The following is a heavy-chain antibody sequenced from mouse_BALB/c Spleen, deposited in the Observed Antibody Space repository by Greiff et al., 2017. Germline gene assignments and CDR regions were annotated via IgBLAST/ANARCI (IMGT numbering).Heavy chain of an antibody. D-gene: IGHD2-14*01. J-gene: IGHJ2*01. V-gene: IGHV3-8*02. CDR1: GDSITSGY. Sequence: EVKLMESGPSLVKPSQTLSLTCSVTGDSITSGYWNWIRKFPGNKLEYMGYISYSGSTYYNPSLKSRISITRDTSKNQYYLQLNSVTTEDTATDYCARLGIGNYFDYWGQGTTLTVSS. CDR2: ISYSGST. CDR3: ARLGIGNYFDY.